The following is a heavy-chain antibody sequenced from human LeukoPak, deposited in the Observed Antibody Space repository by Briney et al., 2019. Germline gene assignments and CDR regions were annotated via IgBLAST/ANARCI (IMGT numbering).Heavy chain of an antibody. CDR3: AREGFGYYDFWSGYYIRWCDP. CDR1: GGSISSYY. D-gene: IGHD3-3*01. J-gene: IGHJ5*02. Sequence: PSETLSLTCTVSGGSISSYYWSWIRQPAGKGLEWIGRIYTSGSTNYNPSLKSRVTMSVDTSKKQFSPKLSSVTAAATAVYYCAREGFGYYDFWSGYYIRWCDPWGQGTLVTVSS. V-gene: IGHV4-4*07. CDR2: IYTSGST.